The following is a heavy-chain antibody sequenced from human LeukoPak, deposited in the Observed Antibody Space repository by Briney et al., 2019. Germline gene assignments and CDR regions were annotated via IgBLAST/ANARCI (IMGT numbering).Heavy chain of an antibody. CDR1: GYSISSTFY. D-gene: IGHD2-15*01. CDR2: ISHSAST. Sequence: SETLSLTCNVSGYSISSTFYGAWIRQPPGKGLEWIATISHSASTYYTPSLKSRLTMSVDTSKNQFSLKLSSVTVADTAVYYCARVNTPVATFDYWGQGTLVTVSS. CDR3: ARVNTPVATFDY. J-gene: IGHJ4*02. V-gene: IGHV4-38-2*02.